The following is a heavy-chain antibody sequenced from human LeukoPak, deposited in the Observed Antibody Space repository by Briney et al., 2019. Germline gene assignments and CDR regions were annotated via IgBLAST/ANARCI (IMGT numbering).Heavy chain of an antibody. Sequence: GGSLRLSCAASGFTFSAYYMTWIRQAPGKGLEWVSSIGHSSIGYSSDHLKYADSVKGRFTISRDNSKNTLYLQMNSLRAEDTAVYYCAKDAPYSSGWPYFDYWGQGTLSPSPQ. D-gene: IGHD6-19*01. CDR3: AKDAPYSSGWPYFDY. J-gene: IGHJ4*02. V-gene: IGHV3-11*05. CDR2: IGHSSIGYSSDHL. CDR1: GFTFSAYY.